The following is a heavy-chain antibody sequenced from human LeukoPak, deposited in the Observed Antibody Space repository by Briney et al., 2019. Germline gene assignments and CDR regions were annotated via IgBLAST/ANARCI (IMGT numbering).Heavy chain of an antibody. D-gene: IGHD6-19*01. CDR2: ISSSGSTI. V-gene: IGHV3-11*04. CDR3: ARDHPRYSSGWYAIDY. CDR1: GFTFSDYY. Sequence: GGSLRLSCAASGFTFSDYYMSWIRQAPGKGLEWVSYISSSGSTIYYADSVKGRFTISRDNAKNSLYLQMNSLRAEDTAVYYCARDHPRYSSGWYAIDYWGQGTLVTVSS. J-gene: IGHJ4*02.